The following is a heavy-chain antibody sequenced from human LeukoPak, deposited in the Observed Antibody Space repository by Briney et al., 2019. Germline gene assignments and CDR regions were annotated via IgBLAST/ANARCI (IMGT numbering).Heavy chain of an antibody. V-gene: IGHV4-34*01. CDR3: ARGRLKQWLVRYADYYYGMDV. CDR1: GGSFSGYY. J-gene: IGHJ6*02. Sequence: KPSETLSLTCAVYGGSFSGYYWSWIRQPPGKGLEWIGEINHSGSTNYNPSLKSRVTISADTSKNQFSLKLSSVTAADTAVYYCARGRLKQWLVRYADYYYGMDVWGQGTTVTVSS. CDR2: INHSGST. D-gene: IGHD6-19*01.